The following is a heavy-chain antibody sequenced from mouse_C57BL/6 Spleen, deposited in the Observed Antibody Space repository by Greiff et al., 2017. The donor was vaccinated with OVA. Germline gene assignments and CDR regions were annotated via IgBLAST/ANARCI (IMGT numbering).Heavy chain of an antibody. CDR3: ARTLYYYGSGYYARDD. CDR1: GYAFSSSW. V-gene: IGHV1-82*01. CDR2: IYPGDGDT. J-gene: IGHJ4*01. D-gene: IGHD1-1*01. Sequence: LQESGPELVKPGASVKISCKASGYAFSSSWMNWVKQRPGKGLEWIGRIYPGDGDTNYNGKFKGKATLTADKSSSTAYMQLSSLTSEDSAVYVYARTLYYYGSGYYARDDWGQGTTVTVSS.